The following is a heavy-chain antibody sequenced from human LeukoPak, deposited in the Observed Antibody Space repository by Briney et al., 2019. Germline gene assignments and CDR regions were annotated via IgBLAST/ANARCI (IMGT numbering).Heavy chain of an antibody. CDR1: GFTFSSYS. J-gene: IGHJ4*02. CDR2: ISSSSSYI. D-gene: IGHD3-3*01. V-gene: IGHV3-21*01. Sequence: GGSLRLSCAASGFTFSSYSMNWVRQAPGKGLEWVSSISSSSSYIYCADSVKGRFTISRDNAKNSLYLQMNSLRAEDTAVYYCARGPDPSHYDFWSGPGGDWGQGTLVTVSS. CDR3: ARGPDPSHYDFWSGPGGD.